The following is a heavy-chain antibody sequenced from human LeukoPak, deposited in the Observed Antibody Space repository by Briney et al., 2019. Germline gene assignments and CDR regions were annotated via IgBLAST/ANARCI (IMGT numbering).Heavy chain of an antibody. CDR1: SDSISSYY. CDR2: IYYSGST. V-gene: IGHV4-59*12. Sequence: SETLSLTCTVSSDSISSYYWSWIRLPPGKGLEWIGYIYYSGSTNYNPSLKSRVTMSVDTSKNQFSLKLSSVTAADTAVYYCARGYDFWSGGSQQAFDYWGQGTLVTVSS. D-gene: IGHD3-3*01. CDR3: ARGYDFWSGGSQQAFDY. J-gene: IGHJ4*02.